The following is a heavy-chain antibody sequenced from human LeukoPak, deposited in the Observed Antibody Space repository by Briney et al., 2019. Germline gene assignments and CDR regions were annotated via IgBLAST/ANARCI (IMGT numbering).Heavy chain of an antibody. CDR2: INWNGAAT. Sequence: GGSLRLSCEGSGFTFDDYGISWVRHVPGKGLQWVSGINWNGAATGHGDSVKGRFTISRDNAKNSLYLQMNSLRAEDTAVYYCAREVQLERLGFGKEGSAFDYWGQGTLVTVSS. V-gene: IGHV3-20*04. CDR3: AREVQLERLGFGKEGSAFDY. J-gene: IGHJ4*02. D-gene: IGHD1-1*01. CDR1: GFTFDDYG.